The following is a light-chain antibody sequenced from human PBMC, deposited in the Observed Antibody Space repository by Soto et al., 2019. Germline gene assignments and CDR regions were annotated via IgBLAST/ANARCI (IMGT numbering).Light chain of an antibody. J-gene: IGLJ2*01. CDR3: QVWDSSSDLP. V-gene: IGLV3-21*04. Sequence: SYELTQPPSVSVAPGKTARITCGGNNIGSKSVHWYQQKPGQAPVLVIYYDSDRPSGIPERFSGSNSGNTATLTISRVEAGDEADYYFQVWDSSSDLPFGGGTKLTVL. CDR1: NIGSKS. CDR2: YDS.